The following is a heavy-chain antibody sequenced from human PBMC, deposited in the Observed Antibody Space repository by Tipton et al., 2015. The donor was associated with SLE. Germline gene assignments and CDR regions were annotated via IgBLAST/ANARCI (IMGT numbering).Heavy chain of an antibody. V-gene: IGHV4-59*01. Sequence: TLSLTCTVSGGSISSYYWSWIRQPPGKGLEWIGYIYYSGSTNYNPSLKSRVTISVDTSKNQFSLKLSSVTAADTAVYYCARGGLKQQLDYYYYMTSGAKGPRSPSP. CDR2: IYYSGST. D-gene: IGHD6-13*01. J-gene: IGHJ6*03. CDR3: ARGGLKQQLDYYYYMTS. CDR1: GGSISSYY.